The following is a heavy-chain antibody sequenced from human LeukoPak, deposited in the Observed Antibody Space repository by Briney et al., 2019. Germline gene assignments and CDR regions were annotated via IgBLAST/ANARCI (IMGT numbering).Heavy chain of an antibody. CDR3: ARDAAAAGLFDY. CDR2: ISAYNGNT. V-gene: IGHV1-18*01. CDR1: GYTFTSYG. J-gene: IGHJ4*02. Sequence: ASVKVSCKASGYTFTSYGISWVRQAPGQGLEWMGWISAYNGNTNYAQKLQGRVTMTTDTSTSTAYMELRSLRSDDTAAYYCARDAAAAGLFDYWGQGTLVTVSS. D-gene: IGHD6-13*01.